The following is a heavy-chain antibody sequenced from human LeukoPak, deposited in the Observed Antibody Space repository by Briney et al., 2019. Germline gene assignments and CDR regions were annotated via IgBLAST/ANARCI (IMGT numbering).Heavy chain of an antibody. CDR2: IYYSGST. V-gene: IGHV4-39*01. Sequence: PSETLSLTCTVSGGSISSSSYYWGWIRQPPGKGLEWIGSIYYSGSTYYNPSLKSRVTISVATSKNQFSLKLSSVTAADTAVYYCARISGYDYWYFDLWGRGTLVTVSS. CDR1: GGSISSSSYY. CDR3: ARISGYDYWYFDL. J-gene: IGHJ2*01. D-gene: IGHD5-12*01.